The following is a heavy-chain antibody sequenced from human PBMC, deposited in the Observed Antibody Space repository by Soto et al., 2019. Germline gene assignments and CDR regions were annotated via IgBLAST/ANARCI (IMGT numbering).Heavy chain of an antibody. CDR1: GYTFTSYD. CDR3: ARHPPLTKPFWRNWFDP. Sequence: ASVKVSCKASGYTFTSYDINWVRQATGQGLEWMGWMNPNSGNTGYAQKFQGRVTMTRNTSISTAYMELSSLRSEDTAVYYCARHPPLTKPFWRNWFDPWGQGTLVTVSS. V-gene: IGHV1-8*01. D-gene: IGHD3-3*01. CDR2: MNPNSGNT. J-gene: IGHJ5*02.